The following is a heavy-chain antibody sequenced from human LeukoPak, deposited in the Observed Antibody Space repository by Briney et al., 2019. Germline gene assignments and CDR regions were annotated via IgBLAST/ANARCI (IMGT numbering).Heavy chain of an antibody. J-gene: IGHJ4*02. CDR3: AQKGGTDH. CDR2: ITNSGNSK. V-gene: IGHV3-48*02. Sequence: GGSLRLSCAASEFTFSSYSMNWVRQAPGKGLEGVSYITNSGNSKSYADSVKGRFTISRDNAKNSLYLQMSSLRDEDTAVYYCAQKGGTDHWGQGTLVTVSS. CDR1: EFTFSSYS. D-gene: IGHD2-15*01.